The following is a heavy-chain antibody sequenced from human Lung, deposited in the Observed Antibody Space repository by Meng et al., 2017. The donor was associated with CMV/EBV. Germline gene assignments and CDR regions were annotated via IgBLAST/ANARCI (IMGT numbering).Heavy chain of an antibody. D-gene: IGHD4-23*01. CDR3: ARLGVTRAVGYYYYAMDV. V-gene: IGHV5-51*01. J-gene: IGHJ6*01. Sequence: GGSLRLXCKGSGYRFTSYWIGWVRQMPGKGLDWMGIIYPDDSDTRYSPSFQGQVTISADKSISTAYLQWRSLKASDTAIYYCARLGVTRAVGYYYYAMDVWXPGNXVNGAS. CDR2: IYPDDSDT. CDR1: GYRFTSYW.